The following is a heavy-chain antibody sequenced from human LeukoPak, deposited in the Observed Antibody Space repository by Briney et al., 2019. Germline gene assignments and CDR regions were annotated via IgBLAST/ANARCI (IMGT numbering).Heavy chain of an antibody. J-gene: IGHJ4*02. CDR2: IYPNTGGT. CDR1: GYTFSDYY. Sequence: ASVKISCKASGYTFSDYYMHWVRLAPGQGLEWMGRIYPNTGGTNSAQKFQGRVTMTSDTSISTAYVEMTSLTSDDTAVYYCAAFSTYWQLTYWGQGTLVTVSS. V-gene: IGHV1-2*06. CDR3: AAFSTYWQLTY. D-gene: IGHD4-11*01.